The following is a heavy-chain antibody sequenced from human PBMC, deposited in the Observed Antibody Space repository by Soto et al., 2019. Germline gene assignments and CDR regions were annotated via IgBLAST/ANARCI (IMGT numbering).Heavy chain of an antibody. CDR2: ITHSGST. V-gene: IGHV4-34*02. D-gene: IGHD2-2*03. CDR1: GGSCSGYY. Sequence: QVQLQQWGAGLLKPSETLSLTCGVYGGSCSGYYWTWIRQPPGKGLEWVGEITHSGSTNYNPSLESRVSISIDTSQNHFSLKLTSVTAADTAVYYCARDWMKWGQGTLVTVSS. J-gene: IGHJ4*02. CDR3: ARDWMK.